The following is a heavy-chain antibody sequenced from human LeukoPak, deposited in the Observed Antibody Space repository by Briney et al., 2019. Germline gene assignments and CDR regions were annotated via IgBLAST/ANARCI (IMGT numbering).Heavy chain of an antibody. Sequence: PGGCLRLSCAASGFIFSDYPMSWIRQAPGKGVEGLSYTRVSDNNLYYADSVKGRCTISRDNAQTSLYLQMNSLRAEDTAVYYCARRIMGTTGHAFDFWGQGTMVTVSS. CDR1: GFIFSDYP. V-gene: IGHV3-11*01. CDR3: ARRIMGTTGHAFDF. CDR2: TRVSDNNL. J-gene: IGHJ3*01. D-gene: IGHD2-8*01.